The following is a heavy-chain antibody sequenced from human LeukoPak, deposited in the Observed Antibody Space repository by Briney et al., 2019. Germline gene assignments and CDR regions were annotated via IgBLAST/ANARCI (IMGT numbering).Heavy chain of an antibody. CDR1: GFTLSSYW. J-gene: IGHJ5*02. CDR2: IKQDGSEK. V-gene: IGHV3-7*01. CDR3: ARVVWFGEPPSLGWFDP. Sequence: PGGSLRLSCAASGFTLSSYWMSWVRQAPGKGLEWVANIKQDGSEKYYVDSVKGRFTISRDNAKNSLYLQMNSLRAEDTAVYYCARVVWFGEPPSLGWFDPWGQGTLVTVSS. D-gene: IGHD3-10*01.